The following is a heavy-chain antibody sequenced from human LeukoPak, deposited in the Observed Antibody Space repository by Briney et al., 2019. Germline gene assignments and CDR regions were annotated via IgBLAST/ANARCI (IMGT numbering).Heavy chain of an antibody. V-gene: IGHV4-59*11. D-gene: IGHD3-22*01. CDR3: ARFSSGDAFDI. CDR1: GGSITSHY. CDR2: IYYSGST. Sequence: SETLSLTCNVSGGSITSHYWSWIRQPPGKGLEWIAYIYYSGSTNYNPSLKSRVTISVDTSKNQFSLKLSSVTAADTAAYYCARFSSGDAFDIWGQGTMVSVSS. J-gene: IGHJ3*02.